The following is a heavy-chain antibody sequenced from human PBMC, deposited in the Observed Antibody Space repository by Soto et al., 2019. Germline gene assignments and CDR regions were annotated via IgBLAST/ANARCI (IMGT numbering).Heavy chain of an antibody. CDR3: ARGLGRGSSWFGC. J-gene: IGHJ5*01. CDR1: GYTFTGYY. Sequence: ASVKVSCKASGYTFTGYYMHWVRQAPGQGLEWMGWINPNSGGTNYAQKFQGWVTMTRDTSISTAYMELSRLRSDDTAVYYCARGLGRGSSWFGCWGQGTLVTVSS. CDR2: INPNSGGT. V-gene: IGHV1-2*04. D-gene: IGHD2-2*01.